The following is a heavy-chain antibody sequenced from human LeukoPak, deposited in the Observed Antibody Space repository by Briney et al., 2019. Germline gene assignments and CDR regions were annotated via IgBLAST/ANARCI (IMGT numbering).Heavy chain of an antibody. Sequence: SETLSLTCTVSGGSISSYYWSWIRQPPGKGLEWIGYIYYSGSTNYNPSLKRRVTISVDTSKNQFSLKLSSVTAADTAVYYCARVLGYCSSTSCRYYYYMDVWGKGTTVTVSS. CDR3: ARVLGYCSSTSCRYYYYMDV. V-gene: IGHV4-59*01. CDR2: IYYSGST. J-gene: IGHJ6*03. D-gene: IGHD2-2*01. CDR1: GGSISSYY.